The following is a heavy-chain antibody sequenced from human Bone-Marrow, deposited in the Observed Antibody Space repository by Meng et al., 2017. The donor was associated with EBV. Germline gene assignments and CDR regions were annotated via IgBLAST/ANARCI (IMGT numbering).Heavy chain of an antibody. D-gene: IGHD2-15*01. CDR3: ARTAGGISGPCDY. CDR2: IYSGGSSDST. J-gene: IGHJ4*02. V-gene: IGHV3-53*01. CDR1: GFTVISNY. Sequence: EVRLAESGGGLIPPGVSLRLSWAASGFTVISNYMSWVRQAPGKGLEWVSGIYSGGSSDSTFYADSVKGRFTVSRDSSKDTVYLQMNSLRAEDTAVYFCARTAGGISGPCDYWGQGILVTVSS.